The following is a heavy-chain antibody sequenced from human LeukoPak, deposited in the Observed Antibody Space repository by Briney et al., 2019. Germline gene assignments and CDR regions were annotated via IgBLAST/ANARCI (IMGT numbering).Heavy chain of an antibody. V-gene: IGHV4-59*08. CDR2: IYYSGST. D-gene: IGHD6-19*01. J-gene: IGHJ4*02. CDR1: GGSISSSY. CDR3: ATWGIAVAGAFDY. Sequence: SETLSLICTVSGGSISSSYWSWIRHPPGKGLVWIGDIYYSGSTNYNPSFKSRVPISVDTSKNQFSLKLSSVTAADTGVYYCATWGIAVAGAFDYWGQGTLVTVST.